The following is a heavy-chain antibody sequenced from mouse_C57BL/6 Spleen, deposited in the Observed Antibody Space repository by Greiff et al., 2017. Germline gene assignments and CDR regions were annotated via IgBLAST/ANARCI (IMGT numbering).Heavy chain of an antibody. CDR1: GYTFTTYP. CDR3: ARAIYYGSKSNWYFDV. J-gene: IGHJ1*03. V-gene: IGHV1-47*01. CDR2: FHPYNDDT. Sequence: QVQLQQSGAELVKPGASVEMSCKASGYTFTTYPIEWMKQNHGKSLEWIGNFHPYNDDTKYNEKFKGKATLTVEKSSSTVYLELSRLTSDDSAVYYCARAIYYGSKSNWYFDVWGTGTTVTVSS. D-gene: IGHD1-1*01.